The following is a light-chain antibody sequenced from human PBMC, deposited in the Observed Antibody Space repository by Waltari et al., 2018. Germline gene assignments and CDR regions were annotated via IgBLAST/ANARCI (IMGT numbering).Light chain of an antibody. J-gene: IGLJ2*01. Sequence: YQQMPGQAPVLFSDGKNNRPSGIPDRFSGSSSGNTASLTITGAQAEDEADYYCNSRDSSGKLVVFGGGTKLTVL. V-gene: IGLV3-19*01. CDR3: NSRDSSGKLVV. CDR2: GKN.